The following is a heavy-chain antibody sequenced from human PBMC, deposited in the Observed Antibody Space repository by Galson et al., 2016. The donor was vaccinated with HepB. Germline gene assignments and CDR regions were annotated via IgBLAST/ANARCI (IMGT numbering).Heavy chain of an antibody. CDR1: GFSLSTSAVG. V-gene: IGHV2-5*02. J-gene: IGHJ5*02. CDR3: ARGSGWLLDR. D-gene: IGHD6-19*01. CDR2: IYWDDNE. Sequence: LVKPTQTLTLTCTFSGFSLSTSAVGVGWIRQAPGKAPEWLAFIYWDDNEHYSPSLESRLTITKDTSKNQVVLTVTNMDPVDTGTYYCARGSGWLLDRWGQGTLVTVSS.